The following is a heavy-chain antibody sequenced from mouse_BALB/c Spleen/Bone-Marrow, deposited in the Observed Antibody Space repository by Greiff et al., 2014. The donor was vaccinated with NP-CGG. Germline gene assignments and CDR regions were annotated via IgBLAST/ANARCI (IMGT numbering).Heavy chain of an antibody. J-gene: IGHJ3*01. CDR2: IDPANGNS. D-gene: IGHD2-1*01. V-gene: IGHV14-3*02. CDR1: GFNIKDIY. CDR3: TRGGNYGWFAY. Sequence: EVHLVESGAELVKPGASVKLSCTASGFNIKDIYMHWVKERPEQGLEWIGRIDPANGNSIYDPKFQDKATITADTSSNTAYLQLSSLTSEDTAVYYCTRGGNYGWFAYWGQGTLVTVSA.